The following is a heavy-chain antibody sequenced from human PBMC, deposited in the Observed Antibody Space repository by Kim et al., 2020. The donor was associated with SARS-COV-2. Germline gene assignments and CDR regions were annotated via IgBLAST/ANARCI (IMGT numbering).Heavy chain of an antibody. CDR3: ARSPQKTLIVRHYYYGMDV. Sequence: SETLSLTCAVYGGSFSGYYWSWIRQPPGKGLEWIGEINHSGSTNYNPSLKSRVTISVDTSKNQFSLKLSSVTAADTAVYYCARSPQKTLIVRHYYYGMDVWGQGNTVTVSS. CDR1: GGSFSGYY. CDR2: INHSGST. V-gene: IGHV4-34*01. J-gene: IGHJ6*02. D-gene: IGHD6-6*01.